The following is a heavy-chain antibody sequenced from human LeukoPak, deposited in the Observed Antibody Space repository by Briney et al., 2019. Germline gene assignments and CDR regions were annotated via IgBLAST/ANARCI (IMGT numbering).Heavy chain of an antibody. CDR1: GGSISSSSYY. CDR2: IHYSGST. J-gene: IGHJ6*03. V-gene: IGHV4-39*07. Sequence: PSETLSLTCTVSGGSISSSSYYWGWIRQPPGKGLEWIGSIHYSGSTNYNPSLKSRVTISVDTSKNQFSLKLSSVTAADTAVYYCASNGYYCIEFWGKGTTVTVSS. D-gene: IGHD2-8*01. CDR3: ASNGYYCIEF.